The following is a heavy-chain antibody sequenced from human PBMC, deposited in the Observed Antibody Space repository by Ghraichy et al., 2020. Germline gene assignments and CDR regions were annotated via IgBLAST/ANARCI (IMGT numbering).Heavy chain of an antibody. D-gene: IGHD2-2*01. J-gene: IGHJ6*02. CDR2: IYYSGST. CDR1: GGSISSYY. V-gene: IGHV4-59*01. CDR3: ARDLNPSKYCSSTSCFGGMDV. Sequence: SETLSLTCTVSGGSISSYYWSWIRQPPGKGLEWIGYIYYSGSTNYNPSLKSRVTISVDTSKNQFSQKLSSVTAADTAVYYCARDLNPSKYCSSTSCFGGMDVWGQGTTVTVSS.